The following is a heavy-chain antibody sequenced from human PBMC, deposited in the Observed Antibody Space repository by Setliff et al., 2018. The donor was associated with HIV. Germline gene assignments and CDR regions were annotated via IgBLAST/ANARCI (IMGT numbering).Heavy chain of an antibody. CDR1: GYSISSGYF. J-gene: IGHJ4*02. D-gene: IGHD5-18*01. CDR3: ARQVGSQYSHWAYYFDS. CDR2: LYHSGTN. Sequence: KPSETLSLTCAVSGYSISSGYFWGWIRQPPGKGLEWIGSLYHSGTNFYNPSLKSRVTISLDTSTNRFSLKLNSVTAADTAIYYCARQVGSQYSHWAYYFDSWGQGALVTVSS. V-gene: IGHV4-38-2*01.